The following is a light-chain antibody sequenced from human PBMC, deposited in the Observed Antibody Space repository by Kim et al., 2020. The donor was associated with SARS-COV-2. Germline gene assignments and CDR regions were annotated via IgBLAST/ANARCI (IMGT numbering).Light chain of an antibody. CDR1: NIGSKS. Sequence: SYELTQPPSVSVAPGKTARITCGGNNIGSKSVHWYKQKPGQAPVLVIYYDSDRPSGIPERFSGSNSGNTATLTISRVEAGDEADYYCQVWDSRSDHPVFG. CDR2: YDS. CDR3: QVWDSRSDHPV. J-gene: IGLJ3*02. V-gene: IGLV3-21*04.